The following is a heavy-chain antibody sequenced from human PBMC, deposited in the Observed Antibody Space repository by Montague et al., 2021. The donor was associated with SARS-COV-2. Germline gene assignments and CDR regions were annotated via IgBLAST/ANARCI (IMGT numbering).Heavy chain of an antibody. CDR2: IYYTGNT. V-gene: IGHV4-4*02. Sequence: SETLSLNCAVSDGSISSPNWWNWVRQPPGKGLEWIGEIYYTGNTNYNPSLKSRVTIFIDKSKNHFSLQLSSVTAADTAVYYCARGGTYHYGMDVWGQGTTVAVSS. D-gene: IGHD3-16*01. CDR1: DGSISSPNW. CDR3: ARGGTYHYGMDV. J-gene: IGHJ6*02.